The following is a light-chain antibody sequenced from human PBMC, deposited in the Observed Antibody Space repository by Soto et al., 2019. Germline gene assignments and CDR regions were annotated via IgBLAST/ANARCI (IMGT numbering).Light chain of an antibody. CDR2: EVS. CDR1: SSDVGGYNY. V-gene: IGLV2-8*01. CDR3: SSYAGSKTL. Sequence: QSALTQPPSASGSPGQSVTISCTGTSSDVGGYNYVSWYQQHPGKAPKLMIYEVSKRPSGVPDRFSGSKSGNTASLTVSGLQAVDEADYYCSSYAGSKTLFGGGTKLTVL. J-gene: IGLJ2*01.